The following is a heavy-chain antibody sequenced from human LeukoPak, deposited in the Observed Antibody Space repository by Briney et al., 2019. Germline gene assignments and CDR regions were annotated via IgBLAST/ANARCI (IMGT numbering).Heavy chain of an antibody. CDR2: MYNSGTT. Sequence: SETLSLTCTVSGGSISSYHWTWIRQRPEKGLEWIGYMYNSGTTNYNPSLKSRVTISVDTSKNEVSLKLNSVTAADTAVYYCARRDGDIWGQGTMVTVSS. CDR1: GGSISSYH. V-gene: IGHV4-59*08. CDR3: ARRDGDI. J-gene: IGHJ3*02. D-gene: IGHD5-24*01.